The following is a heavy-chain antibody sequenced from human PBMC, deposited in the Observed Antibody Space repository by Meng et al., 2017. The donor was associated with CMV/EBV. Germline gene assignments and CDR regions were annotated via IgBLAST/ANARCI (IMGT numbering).Heavy chain of an antibody. CDR1: GFTFSDYY. CDR3: ARDSPGAGGGKNNNYYYYGMDV. J-gene: IGHJ6*02. D-gene: IGHD3-10*01. Sequence: GESLKISCAASGFTFSDYYMSWIRQAPGKGLEWVSYISSSGSTIYYADPVKGRFTISRDNAKNSLYLQMNSLRAEDTAVYYCARDSPGAGGGKNNNYYYYGMDVWGQGTTVTVSS. CDR2: ISSSGSTI. V-gene: IGHV3-11*01.